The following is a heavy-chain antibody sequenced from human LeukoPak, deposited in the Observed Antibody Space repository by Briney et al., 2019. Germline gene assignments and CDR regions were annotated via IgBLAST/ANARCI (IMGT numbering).Heavy chain of an antibody. Sequence: ASVKVSCKASGYTFTGYYMHWVRQAPGQGLEWMGWINPNSGGTNYAQKFQGRVTMTEDTSTDTAYMELSSLRSEDTAVYYCAISGYSGYGVPNYYYYYGMDVWGKGTTVTVSS. V-gene: IGHV1-2*02. CDR1: GYTFTGYY. J-gene: IGHJ6*04. CDR2: INPNSGGT. D-gene: IGHD5-12*01. CDR3: AISGYSGYGVPNYYYYYGMDV.